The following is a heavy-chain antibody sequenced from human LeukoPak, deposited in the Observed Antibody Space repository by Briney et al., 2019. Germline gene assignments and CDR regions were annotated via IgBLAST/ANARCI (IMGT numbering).Heavy chain of an antibody. Sequence: GESLKISCQGSGYPFTSYWIGWVRQLPGKGLEGMGIFYPGDSDTRYSPSFQGQVTISADKSISTAYLQWSSLKASDTAMYYCARFRIANYWFDPWGQGTLVTVSS. J-gene: IGHJ5*02. CDR2: FYPGDSDT. V-gene: IGHV5-51*01. D-gene: IGHD6-13*01. CDR1: GYPFTSYW. CDR3: ARFRIANYWFDP.